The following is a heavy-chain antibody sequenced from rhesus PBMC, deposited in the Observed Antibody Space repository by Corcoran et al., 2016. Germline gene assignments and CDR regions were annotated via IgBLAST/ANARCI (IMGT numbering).Heavy chain of an antibody. V-gene: IGHV4-169*01. Sequence: QLQLQESGPGLVKPSETLSVTCAVSGGSISSSYWSWIRQAPGKGLEWIGYIYGSGSSTTYNPSLKSRVTLSVDTSKNQLSLKLSSVTAADTAVYYCARSLGDYWYFDLWGPGTPITISS. D-gene: IGHD3-34*01. CDR2: IYGSGSST. CDR3: ARSLGDYWYFDL. J-gene: IGHJ2*01. CDR1: GGSISSSY.